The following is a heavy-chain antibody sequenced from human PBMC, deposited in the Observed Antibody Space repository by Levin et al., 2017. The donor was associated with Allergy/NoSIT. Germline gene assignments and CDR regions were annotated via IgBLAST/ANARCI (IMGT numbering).Heavy chain of an antibody. V-gene: IGHV3-21*06. D-gene: IGHD3-9*01. CDR2: ISRRSSYI. Sequence: GGSLRLSCAASTFLFSDYTMNWVRQAPGKGLEWVASISRRSSYIYYADSVKGRFTISRDNAKNSVSLQMNSLRAEDTAVYYCARGLKILTTGSLYHNAMDAWGQGTTVSVSS. CDR3: ARGLKILTTGSLYHNAMDA. J-gene: IGHJ6*02. CDR1: TFLFSDYT.